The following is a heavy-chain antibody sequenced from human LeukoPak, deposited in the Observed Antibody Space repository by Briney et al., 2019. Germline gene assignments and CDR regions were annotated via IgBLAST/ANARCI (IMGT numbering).Heavy chain of an antibody. J-gene: IGHJ4*02. Sequence: GGSLRLSCAASGFTFSSYAMSWVRQAPGKGLEWVGRIKSKTDGGTTDYAAPVKGTFTISRDDSKNTLYLQMKSLQTEDTAVFYCTTGRGGSWTYLDYWGQGTLVTVSS. D-gene: IGHD2-15*01. CDR2: IKSKTDGGTT. CDR1: GFTFSSYA. V-gene: IGHV3-15*01. CDR3: TTGRGGSWTYLDY.